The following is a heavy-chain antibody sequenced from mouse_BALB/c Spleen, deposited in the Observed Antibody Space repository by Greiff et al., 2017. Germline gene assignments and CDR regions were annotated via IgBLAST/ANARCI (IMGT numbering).Heavy chain of an antibody. D-gene: IGHD1-1*01. CDR1: GFTFSSYA. J-gene: IGHJ2*01. CDR2: ISSGGST. Sequence: EVKLVESGGGLVKPGGSLKLSCAASGFTFSSYAMSWVRQTPEKRLEWVASISSGGSTYYPDSVKGRFTISRDNARNILYLQMSSLRSEDTAMYYCARAIYYYGFDYWGQGTTLTVSS. V-gene: IGHV5-6-5*01. CDR3: ARAIYYYGFDY.